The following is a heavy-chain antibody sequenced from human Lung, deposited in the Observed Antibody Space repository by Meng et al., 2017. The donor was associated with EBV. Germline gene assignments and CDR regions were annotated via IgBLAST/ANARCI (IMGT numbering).Heavy chain of an antibody. CDR1: GGTFSSDA. D-gene: IGHD3-10*01. Sequence: QVELVQSGAEVKKPGSSVRVSCKTAGGTFSSDAVSWVRQAPGHGLEWLGGLIPMPDVPHFGQKFQGRITITADEFTTTHFMELSSLKSDDTAVYYCASESGRGFTPDYWGQGTLVTVSS. CDR2: LIPMPDVP. V-gene: IGHV1-69*01. CDR3: ASESGRGFTPDY. J-gene: IGHJ4*02.